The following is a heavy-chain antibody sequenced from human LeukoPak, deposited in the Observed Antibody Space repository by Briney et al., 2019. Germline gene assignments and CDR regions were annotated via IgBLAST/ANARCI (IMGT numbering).Heavy chain of an antibody. V-gene: IGHV3-30*04. D-gene: IGHD3-9*01. Sequence: GGSLRLSCAASGFTFSSYAMHWVRQAPGKGLKWVAVISYDGSNKYYADSVKGRFTISRDNSKNTLYLQMNSLRAEDTAVYYWAGDPTRGYDILTGLSPWGQGTLVTVSS. J-gene: IGHJ5*02. CDR3: AGDPTRGYDILTGLSP. CDR2: ISYDGSNK. CDR1: GFTFSSYA.